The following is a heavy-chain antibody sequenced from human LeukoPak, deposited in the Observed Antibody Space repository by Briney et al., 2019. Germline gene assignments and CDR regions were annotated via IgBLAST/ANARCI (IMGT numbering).Heavy chain of an antibody. CDR3: AKDESLVVLPAVDFDY. V-gene: IGHV3-23*01. D-gene: IGHD2-2*01. CDR1: GFTFNSYA. Sequence: GGSLRLSCAASGFTFNSYAMTWVRQAPGKGLEWVSSINGGGGSTYYADSVKGRFTVSRDNSKNTLYLQMNSLRAEDTAVYYCAKDESLVVLPAVDFDYWGQGTLVTVSS. CDR2: INGGGGST. J-gene: IGHJ4*02.